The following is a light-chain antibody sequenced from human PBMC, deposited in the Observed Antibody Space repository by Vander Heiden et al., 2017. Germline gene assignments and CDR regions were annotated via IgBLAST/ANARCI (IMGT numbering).Light chain of an antibody. CDR2: SNN. CDR1: SSSMRSNT. Sequence: SLLSLPPSPSATPAPRLTISFSRSSSSMRSNTVNWYQQLPGTAPKLLIYSNNQRPSGVPDRFSGSKSGTSASLAISGLQSEDEADYYCAAWDDSLNGVVFGGGTKLTVL. V-gene: IGLV1-44*01. CDR3: AAWDDSLNGVV. J-gene: IGLJ2*01.